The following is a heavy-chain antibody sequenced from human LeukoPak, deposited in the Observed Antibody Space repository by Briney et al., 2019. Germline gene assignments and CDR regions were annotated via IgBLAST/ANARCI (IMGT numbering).Heavy chain of an antibody. J-gene: IGHJ4*02. CDR2: IYYSGST. V-gene: IGHV4-59*01. CDR3: ARGSFWTAQDYFDY. Sequence: PSETLSLTCTVSGGSISSYYRSWIRQPPGKGLEWIGYIYYSGSTNYNPSLKSRVTISVDTSKNQFSLKLSSVTAADTAVYYCARGSFWTAQDYFDYWGQGTLVTVSS. D-gene: IGHD3/OR15-3a*01. CDR1: GGSISSYY.